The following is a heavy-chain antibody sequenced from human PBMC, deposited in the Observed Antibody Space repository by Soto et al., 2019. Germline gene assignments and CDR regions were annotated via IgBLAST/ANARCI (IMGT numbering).Heavy chain of an antibody. CDR3: ARHGVAAAGKQNGMDV. Sequence: GESLKISCKGSGYSFTSYWIGWVRQMPGKGLEWMGIIYPGDSDTRYSPSSQGQVTISADKSISTAYLQWSSLKASDTAMYYCARHGVAAAGKQNGMDVWGQGTTVTVSS. CDR1: GYSFTSYW. CDR2: IYPGDSDT. V-gene: IGHV5-51*01. J-gene: IGHJ6*02. D-gene: IGHD6-13*01.